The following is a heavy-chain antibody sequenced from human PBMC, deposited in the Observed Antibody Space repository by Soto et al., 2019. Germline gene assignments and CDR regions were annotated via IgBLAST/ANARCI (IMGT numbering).Heavy chain of an antibody. CDR3: ARDQSLVSWGGYYYYYYVMDF. CDR1: GGSISSSNW. D-gene: IGHD3-3*01. V-gene: IGHV4-4*02. Sequence: PSKNLYLTCAVSGGSISSSNWWSWVRHPPGKGLEWIGEIYHTGSTHYNPSLKSRVTISVDKSKNQFSPKLSSVTAADTAVYDCARDQSLVSWGGYYYYYYVMDFCGQGSTVTVSS. CDR2: IYHTGST. J-gene: IGHJ6*02.